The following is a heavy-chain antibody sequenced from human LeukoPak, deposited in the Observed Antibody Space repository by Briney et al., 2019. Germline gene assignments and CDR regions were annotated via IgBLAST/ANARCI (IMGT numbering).Heavy chain of an antibody. CDR2: ICYSGST. D-gene: IGHD4-17*01. CDR1: GGSIRRGGYY. V-gene: IGHV4-31*03. Sequence: SQTLSVTRTVSGGSIRRGGYYWSWIRQHPGKGLEWIGYICYSGSTYYNPSLKSRVTISVDTSKNQFSLKLSSVTAADTAVYYCARDRHGDYVYDYWGAGTLGTVSS. J-gene: IGHJ4*02. CDR3: ARDRHGDYVYDY.